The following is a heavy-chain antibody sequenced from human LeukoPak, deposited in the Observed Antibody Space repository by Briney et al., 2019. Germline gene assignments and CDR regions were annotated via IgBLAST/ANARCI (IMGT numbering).Heavy chain of an antibody. CDR3: TRDRPGAGSGSYYLSYFHYYYMDV. D-gene: IGHD3-10*01. V-gene: IGHV3-23*01. CDR1: GFTFSSYA. CDR2: ISGSGGSS. J-gene: IGHJ6*03. Sequence: GGSLRLSCAASGFTFSSYAMSWVRQAPGKGLEWVSAISGSGGSSYYADSVKGRFTISRDNSKNTLYLQMNSLRAEDTAVYYCTRDRPGAGSGSYYLSYFHYYYMDVWGKGTTVTISS.